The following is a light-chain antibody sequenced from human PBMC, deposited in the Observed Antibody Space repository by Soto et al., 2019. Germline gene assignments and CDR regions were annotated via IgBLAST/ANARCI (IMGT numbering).Light chain of an antibody. CDR1: IGDVGGYKF. V-gene: IGLV2-14*01. Sequence: QSSLTHPASVSCSPGHSITIYFTGTIGDVGGYKFFSWYQQQPGKAPKLMIYEVSNRPSGVSSRFSCSKSGKTASLTISGLQAEDEADYFCGSYTGNIYVFGNGTKATVL. CDR3: GSYTGNIYV. J-gene: IGLJ1*01. CDR2: EVS.